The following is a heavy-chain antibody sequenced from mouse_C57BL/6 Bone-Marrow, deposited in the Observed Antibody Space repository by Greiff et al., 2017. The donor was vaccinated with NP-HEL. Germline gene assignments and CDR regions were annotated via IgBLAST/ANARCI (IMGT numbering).Heavy chain of an antibody. D-gene: IGHD1-1*01. CDR2: IYPRSGNT. J-gene: IGHJ2*01. Sequence: QVQLQQSGAELARPGASVKLSCKASGYTFTSYGISWVKQRTGQGLEWIGEIYPRSGNTYYNEKFKGKATLTADKSSSTAYMELRSLTSEDSAVYFWVITTVDFDYCGQGTTLTVSS. CDR3: VITTVDFDY. CDR1: GYTFTSYG. V-gene: IGHV1-81*01.